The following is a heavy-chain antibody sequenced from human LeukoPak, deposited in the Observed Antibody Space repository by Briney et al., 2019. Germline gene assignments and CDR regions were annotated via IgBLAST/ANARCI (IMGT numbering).Heavy chain of an antibody. J-gene: IGHJ4*02. CDR2: IYYGENT. V-gene: IGHV4-59*04. Sequence: SETLSLTCTVSGGSISCYYWSWIRQPPGKGLEWIGYIYYGENTYYNPSLKSRVTISIDTSKNQFYLKLSSLTAADTAVYYCARRDDSSGYHKIFDYWGPGTLVTVSS. D-gene: IGHD3-22*01. CDR3: ARRDDSSGYHKIFDY. CDR1: GGSISCYY.